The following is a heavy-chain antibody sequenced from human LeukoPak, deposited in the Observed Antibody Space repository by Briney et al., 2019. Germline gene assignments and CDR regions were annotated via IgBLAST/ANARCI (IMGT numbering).Heavy chain of an antibody. CDR3: ARSYCSSTSCYISDY. D-gene: IGHD2-2*02. Sequence: ASVKVSCKASGYTFTSYGISWVRQAPGQGLEWMGWISAYNGNTNYAQKLKGRVTMTTDTSTSTAYMELRSLRSDDTAVYYCARSYCSSTSCYISDYWGQGTLVTVSS. CDR1: GYTFTSYG. J-gene: IGHJ4*02. CDR2: ISAYNGNT. V-gene: IGHV1-18*01.